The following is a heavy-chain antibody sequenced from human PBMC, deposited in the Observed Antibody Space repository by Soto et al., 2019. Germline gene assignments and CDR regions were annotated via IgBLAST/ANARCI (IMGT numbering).Heavy chain of an antibody. V-gene: IGHV3-21*06. CDR2: ISSSGSYI. CDR3: ASDLTPRISCYSD. Sequence: GGSLRLSCAASGFTFSGSSMNWVRQAPGKGLEWVSSISSSGSYIYFPDSLRGRFTISRDNAKGLVFLQMDSLRAEDTAVYFWASDLTPRISCYSDWGQGVLVTVPQ. J-gene: IGHJ4*02. D-gene: IGHD2-15*01. CDR1: GFTFSGSS.